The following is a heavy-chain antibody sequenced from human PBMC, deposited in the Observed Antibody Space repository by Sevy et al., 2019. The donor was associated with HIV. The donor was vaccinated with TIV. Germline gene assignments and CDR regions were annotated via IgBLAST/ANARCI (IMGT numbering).Heavy chain of an antibody. Sequence: ASVKVSCKASGYRFTSYAMNWVRQAPGQGLEWMGWINANTGKPTYAQGFTGRFVFSLDTSVNTAYLQISSLKAEDTAVYYCAKGRPGSGYAGAAAGDCGQGTRVTVSS. D-gene: IGHD5-12*01. CDR1: GYRFTSYA. CDR2: INANTGKP. CDR3: AKGRPGSGYAGAAAGD. J-gene: IGHJ4*02. V-gene: IGHV7-4-1*02.